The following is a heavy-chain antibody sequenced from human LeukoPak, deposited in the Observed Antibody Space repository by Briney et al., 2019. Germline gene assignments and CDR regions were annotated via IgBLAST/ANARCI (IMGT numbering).Heavy chain of an antibody. CDR3: ARDRTEDNWNDDWFDP. D-gene: IGHD1-20*01. J-gene: IGHJ5*02. CDR1: GGTFSSYA. CDR2: IIPILGIA. Sequence: SVKVSCKASGGTFSSYAISWVRQAPRQGLEWMGRIIPILGIANYAQKFQGRVTITADKSTSTAYMELSSLRSEDTAVYYCARDRTEDNWNDDWFDPWGQGTLVTVSS. V-gene: IGHV1-69*04.